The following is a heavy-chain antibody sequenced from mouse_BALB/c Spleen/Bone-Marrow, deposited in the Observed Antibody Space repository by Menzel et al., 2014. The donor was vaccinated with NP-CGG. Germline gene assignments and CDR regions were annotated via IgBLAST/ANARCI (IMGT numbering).Heavy chain of an antibody. CDR2: IYPGDGST. V-gene: IGHV1S56*01. Sequence: QVQLQQSGPELVKPGASVKMSCKASGYTFTSYYIHWVKQRPGQGLEWIGWIYPGDGSTKYNEKFKGKTTLTADKSSSTVYILLSSLTSENSASYFCARDDYGYWGQGTLVTVSA. D-gene: IGHD2-4*01. CDR1: GYTFTSYY. CDR3: ARDDYGY. J-gene: IGHJ3*01.